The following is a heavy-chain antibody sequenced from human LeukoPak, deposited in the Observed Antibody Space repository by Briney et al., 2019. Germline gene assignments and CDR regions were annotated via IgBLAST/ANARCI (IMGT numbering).Heavy chain of an antibody. CDR1: GFTFNSYS. J-gene: IGHJ6*03. V-gene: IGHV3-21*01. Sequence: PGGSLRLSCAASGFTFNSYSMNWVRQAPGKGLEWVSSISSSSSYIYYADSVKGRFTISRDNAKNSLYLQMNSLRAEDTAVYYCSRGVITASYYYYMDVWGKGTTVTVSS. CDR2: ISSSSSYI. CDR3: SRGVITASYYYYMDV. D-gene: IGHD3-16*01.